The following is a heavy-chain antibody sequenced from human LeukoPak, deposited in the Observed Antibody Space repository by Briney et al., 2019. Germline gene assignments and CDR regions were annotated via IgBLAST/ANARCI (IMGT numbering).Heavy chain of an antibody. CDR1: GYTFTSYA. D-gene: IGHD2-15*01. J-gene: IGHJ5*02. CDR2: IIPILGIA. CDR3: ARGGYCSGGSCYENWFDP. V-gene: IGHV1-69*04. Sequence: SVKVSCKASGYTFTSYAISWVRQAPGQGLEWMGRIIPILGIANYAQKFQGRVTITADKSTSTAYMELSSLRSEDTAVYYCARGGYCSGGSCYENWFDPWGQGTLVTVSS.